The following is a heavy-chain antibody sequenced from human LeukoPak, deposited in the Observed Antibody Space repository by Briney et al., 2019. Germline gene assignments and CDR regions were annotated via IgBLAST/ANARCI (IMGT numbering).Heavy chain of an antibody. CDR2: ISGSGDST. Sequence: GGSLRLSCAASEFTFSTYIMNWVRQAPGKGLEWVSAISGSGDSTYYADSVKGRFTISRDNSKNTLYLQVNSLRAEDTAVYYCAKGSGTHFVHDFWGQGTLVTVSS. CDR3: AKGSGTHFVHDF. V-gene: IGHV3-23*01. CDR1: EFTFSTYI. J-gene: IGHJ4*02. D-gene: IGHD1-26*01.